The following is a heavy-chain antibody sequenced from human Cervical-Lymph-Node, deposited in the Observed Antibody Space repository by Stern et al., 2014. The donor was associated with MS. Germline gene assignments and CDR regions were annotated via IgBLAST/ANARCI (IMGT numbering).Heavy chain of an antibody. CDR1: GGTFRSNT. Sequence: VQLVQSGAEVKKPGSSVKVSCKASGGTFRSNTIAWVRQAPGQGLEWMGRINPMSGLANYAQKFQGRVTITADSSTSTVYMELSSLRSEDTALYYCARDGTTYYDDVWGSYRYDYWGQGTLVTVSS. CDR3: ARDGTTYYDDVWGSYRYDY. V-gene: IGHV1-69*09. J-gene: IGHJ4*02. D-gene: IGHD3-16*02. CDR2: INPMSGLA.